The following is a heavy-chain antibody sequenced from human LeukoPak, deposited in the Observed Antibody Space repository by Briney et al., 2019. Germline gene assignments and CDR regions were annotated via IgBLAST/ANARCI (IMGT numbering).Heavy chain of an antibody. Sequence: PGASVKVSCKASGGTFSSYGISWVRQAPGQGLEWMGGIIPLFGTTNFAQKFQGRVTIIADESTGTGYMELSSLRSEDTAVYYCARASIVTTNGDNVYYYMDVWGTGTTVTVSS. CDR1: GGTFSSYG. CDR2: IIPLFGTT. CDR3: ARASIVTTNGDNVYYYMDV. V-gene: IGHV1-69*13. J-gene: IGHJ6*03. D-gene: IGHD5-12*01.